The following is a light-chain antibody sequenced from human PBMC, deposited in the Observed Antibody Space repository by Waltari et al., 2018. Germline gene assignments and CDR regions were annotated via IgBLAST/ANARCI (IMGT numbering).Light chain of an antibody. CDR3: CSYAGRYTNYV. CDR2: DVT. J-gene: IGLJ1*01. CDR1: RSDVGAYAY. Sequence: QSALTQPRSVSGSPGQSVTISCTGTRSDVGAYAYVPWSQQRPGKPPKLIIYDVTERPSGVPDRFSGSKSDNKASLTISGLQADDEADYYCCSYAGRYTNYVFGSGTKVTVL. V-gene: IGLV2-11*01.